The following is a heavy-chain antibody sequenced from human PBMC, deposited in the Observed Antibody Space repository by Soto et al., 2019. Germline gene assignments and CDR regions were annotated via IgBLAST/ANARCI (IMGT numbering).Heavy chain of an antibody. D-gene: IGHD2-2*01. CDR1: GYTFTTYH. J-gene: IGHJ1*01. Sequence: QVQLVQSGAEVKEPGASVKISCKASGYTFTTYHIHWVRQAPGQGLDWMGMIDPIGGNTGYARKFQDRVGMTRDKSTDTAYIEVNCLRFDDTAMYFCVRGYCTSSASCEGDFQHWGEGTLVTVSS. CDR2: IDPIGGNT. CDR3: VRGYCTSSASCEGDFQH. V-gene: IGHV1-46*01.